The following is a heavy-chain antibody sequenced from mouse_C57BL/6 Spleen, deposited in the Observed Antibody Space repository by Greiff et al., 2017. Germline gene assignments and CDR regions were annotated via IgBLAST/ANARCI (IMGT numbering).Heavy chain of an antibody. D-gene: IGHD1-1*01. CDR2: IDPETGGT. J-gene: IGHJ1*03. CDR1: GYTFTDYE. Sequence: QVQLKQSGAELVRPGASVTLSCKASGYTFTDYEMHWVKQTPVHGLEWIGAIDPETGGTAYNQKFKGKAILTADKSSSTAYMELRSLTSEDSAVYYCTRVTTVVASPPYWYFDVWGTGTTVTVSS. CDR3: TRVTTVVASPPYWYFDV. V-gene: IGHV1-15*01.